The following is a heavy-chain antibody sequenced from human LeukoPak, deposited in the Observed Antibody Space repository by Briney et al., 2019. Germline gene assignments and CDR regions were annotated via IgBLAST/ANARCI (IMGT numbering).Heavy chain of an antibody. CDR2: INSDGRDT. V-gene: IGHV3-74*01. J-gene: IGHJ4*02. D-gene: IGHD1-20*01. Sequence: GGSLRLSCAASGFTFSNYYVHWVRQPPGKGLVWVSRINSDGRDTGYVDSVKGRFTISRDNAKNTVYLQMNSLRAEDTAVYYCATFGFNWDLGYWGQGTLVTVSS. CDR3: ATFGFNWDLGY. CDR1: GFTFSNYY.